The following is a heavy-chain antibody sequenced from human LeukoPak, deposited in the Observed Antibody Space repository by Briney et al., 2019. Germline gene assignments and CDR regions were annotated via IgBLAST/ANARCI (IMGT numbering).Heavy chain of an antibody. CDR3: AREASCTNGACYYFDY. J-gene: IGHJ4*02. D-gene: IGHD2-8*01. Sequence: PSETLSLTCTVSGGSISSYYWSWIRQPPGKGLEWIGYVYYSGTTNYNPSLKSRVTISVDTSKNHFSLRLSSVTAADTAVYYCAREASCTNGACYYFDYWGQGTLVTVSS. V-gene: IGHV4-59*01. CDR2: VYYSGTT. CDR1: GGSISSYY.